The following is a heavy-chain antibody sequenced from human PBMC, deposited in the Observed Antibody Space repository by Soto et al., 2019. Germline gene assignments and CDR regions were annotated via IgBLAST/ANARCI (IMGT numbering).Heavy chain of an antibody. CDR3: ARDLFLRYCSGGSCYYYYYGMDV. J-gene: IGHJ6*01. CDR1: GGTFSSYA. V-gene: IGHV1-69*01. D-gene: IGHD2-15*01. CDR2: IIPIFGTA. Sequence: QVQLVQSGAEVKKPGSSVKVSCKASGGTFSSYAISWVRQAPGQGLEWMGGIIPIFGTANYAQKFQGRVTITADESTSTAYMELSSLRSEDTAVYYCARDLFLRYCSGGSCYYYYYGMDVW.